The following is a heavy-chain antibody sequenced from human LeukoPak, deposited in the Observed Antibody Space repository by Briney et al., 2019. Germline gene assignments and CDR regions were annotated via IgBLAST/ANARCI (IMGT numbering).Heavy chain of an antibody. CDR2: IYSGGST. CDR3: ARARGYGDSYYFDY. V-gene: IGHV3-66*02. Sequence: GGSLRLSCAASGFTVSSNYMSWVRQAPGKGLEWVSVIYSGGSTYYADSVKGRSTISRDNSKNTLYLQMNSLRAEDTAVYYCARARGYGDSYYFDYWGQGTLVTVSS. D-gene: IGHD4-17*01. J-gene: IGHJ4*02. CDR1: GFTVSSNY.